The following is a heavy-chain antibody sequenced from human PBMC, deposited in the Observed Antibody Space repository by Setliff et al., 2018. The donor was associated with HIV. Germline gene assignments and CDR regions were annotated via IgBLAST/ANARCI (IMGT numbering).Heavy chain of an antibody. D-gene: IGHD2-15*01. CDR1: ADTFTNCL. CDR2: INTDSGTP. V-gene: IGHV7-4-1*02. J-gene: IGHJ4*02. CDR3: ARRMEMTPIGY. Sequence: ASEKVSCKASADTFTNCLINWVRQAPGQGLEWMGWINTDSGTPTYAQAFTGRFVFSVDTSVSTAYLQISSLKAEDSAVYYCARRMEMTPIGYWGQGTLVTVSS.